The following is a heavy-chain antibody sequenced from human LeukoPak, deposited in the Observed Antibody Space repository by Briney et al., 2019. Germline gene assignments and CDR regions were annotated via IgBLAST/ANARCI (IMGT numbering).Heavy chain of an antibody. CDR3: AAASSQLISYSGYAPFDY. V-gene: IGHV1-24*01. CDR1: GYTLTQLS. D-gene: IGHD5-12*01. J-gene: IGHJ4*02. CDR2: FDPEDGET. Sequence: ASVKVSCKVSGYTLTQLSMHWVRQAPGKGLEWMGGFDPEDGETIYAQKFQGRATMTEDTSTDTAYMELSSLRSEDTAVYYCAAASSQLISYSGYAPFDYWGQGTLVTVSS.